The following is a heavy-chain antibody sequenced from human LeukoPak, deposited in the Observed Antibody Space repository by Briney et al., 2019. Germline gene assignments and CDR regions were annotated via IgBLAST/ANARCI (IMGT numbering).Heavy chain of an antibody. CDR2: TKEDGSLK. J-gene: IGHJ4*01. V-gene: IGHV3-7*01. CDR3: ARGILGGGGF. D-gene: IGHD2-15*01. Sequence: GGSLRLSCAASGFTFSTYWMNWVRQAPGKGLEWVANTKEDGSLKRYVDSVKGRFTISRDNAKNSLYLQMNSLGAEDTAVYYCARGILGGGGFWGQGTLVTVSS. CDR1: GFTFSTYW.